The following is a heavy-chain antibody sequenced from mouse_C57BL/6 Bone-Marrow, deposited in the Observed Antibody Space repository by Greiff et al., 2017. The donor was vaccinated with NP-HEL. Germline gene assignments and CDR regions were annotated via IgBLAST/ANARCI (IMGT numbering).Heavy chain of an antibody. CDR3: ARNLRRWDRGYAMDY. CDR1: GFSLTSYA. V-gene: IGHV2-9-1*01. J-gene: IGHJ4*01. D-gene: IGHD1-1*01. Sequence: VKVVESGPGLVAPSQSLSITCTVSGFSLTSYAISWVRQPPGKGLEWLGVIWTGGGTNYNSALKSRLSISKDNSKSQFFLKMNSRQTDDTARYYCARNLRRWDRGYAMDYWGQGTSVTVSS. CDR2: IWTGGGT.